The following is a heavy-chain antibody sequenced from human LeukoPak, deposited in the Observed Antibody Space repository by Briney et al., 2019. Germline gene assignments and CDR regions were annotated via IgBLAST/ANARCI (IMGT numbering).Heavy chain of an antibody. V-gene: IGHV1-69*05. J-gene: IGHJ4*02. Sequence: GASVKVSYRASGGTFSKYAISWVRQAPGQGLEWMGEIIPNFGTPRYARKFQGRVTITTDESTSTAYMEVSSLGSEDTAVYYCARGYCSNTACLGRPYFDFWGQGTLVTVSS. CDR3: ARGYCSNTACLGRPYFDF. D-gene: IGHD2-2*01. CDR2: IIPNFGTP. CDR1: GGTFSKYA.